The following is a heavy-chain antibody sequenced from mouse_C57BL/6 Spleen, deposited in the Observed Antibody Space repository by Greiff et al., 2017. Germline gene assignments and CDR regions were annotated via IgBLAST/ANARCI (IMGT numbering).Heavy chain of an antibody. Sequence: VQLQQSGAELARPGASVKLSCKASGYTFTSYGISWVKQRTGQGLEWIGEIYPRSGNTYYNEKFKGKATLTADKSSSTAYMELRSLTSEDSAVYFCARGDYDYDRGIFFDYWGQGTTLTVSS. CDR3: ARGDYDYDRGIFFDY. CDR2: IYPRSGNT. V-gene: IGHV1-81*01. D-gene: IGHD2-4*01. CDR1: GYTFTSYG. J-gene: IGHJ2*01.